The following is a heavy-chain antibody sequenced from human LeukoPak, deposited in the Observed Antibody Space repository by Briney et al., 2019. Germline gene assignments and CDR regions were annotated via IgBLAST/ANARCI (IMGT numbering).Heavy chain of an antibody. V-gene: IGHV3-30*02. D-gene: IGHD6-13*01. Sequence: GGSLRLSCAASGFTFSSYGMHWVRQAPGKWLEWVAFIRYDGSNKYYADSVKGRFTISRDNAKNSLYLQMSSLRAEDTAVYYCARDGTAAGLYFDLWGQGTLVTVSS. J-gene: IGHJ4*01. CDR1: GFTFSSYG. CDR2: IRYDGSNK. CDR3: ARDGTAAGLYFDL.